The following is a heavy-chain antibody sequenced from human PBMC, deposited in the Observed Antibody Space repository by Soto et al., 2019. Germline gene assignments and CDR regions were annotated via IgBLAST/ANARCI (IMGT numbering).Heavy chain of an antibody. CDR1: GYTFTSYG. Sequence: QVQLVQSGAEVKKPGASVKVSCKASGYTFTSYGISWVRQAPGQGLEWMGWNSAYNGNTNYAQKRQGRVTMTTDTSTSTAYMELRSLRSDDTAVYYCARDKSGSGSYVALIIDYWGQGTLVTVSS. CDR2: NSAYNGNT. V-gene: IGHV1-18*01. CDR3: ARDKSGSGSYVALIIDY. D-gene: IGHD3-10*01. J-gene: IGHJ4*02.